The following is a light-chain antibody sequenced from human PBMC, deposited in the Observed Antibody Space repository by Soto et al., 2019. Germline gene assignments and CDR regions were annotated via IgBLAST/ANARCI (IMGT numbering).Light chain of an antibody. CDR3: CSFAGSYTNWV. CDR1: SSDVGGYNY. Sequence: QSALTQPRSVSGSPGQSVTISCTGTSSDVGGYNYVSWYQQHPGKAPKLMIYDVSKRPSGVPDRFSGSKSGNTASLTISGLHAEDEADYYCCSFAGSYTNWVFGGGTQLTVL. V-gene: IGLV2-11*01. J-gene: IGLJ3*02. CDR2: DVS.